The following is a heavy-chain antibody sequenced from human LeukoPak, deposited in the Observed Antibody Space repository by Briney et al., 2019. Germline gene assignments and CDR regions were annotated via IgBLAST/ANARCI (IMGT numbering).Heavy chain of an antibody. CDR1: GFTFCSYS. D-gene: IGHD6-19*01. V-gene: IGHV3-21*01. CDR2: ISSSSSYI. J-gene: IGHJ4*02. Sequence: GGSLRLSCAASGFTFCSYSMNWVRQAPGKGLEWVSSISSSSSYIYYADSVKGRFTISRDNAKNSLYLQMNSLRAEDTAVYYCARDDGSGWYNYLDYWGQGTLVTVSS. CDR3: ARDDGSGWYNYLDY.